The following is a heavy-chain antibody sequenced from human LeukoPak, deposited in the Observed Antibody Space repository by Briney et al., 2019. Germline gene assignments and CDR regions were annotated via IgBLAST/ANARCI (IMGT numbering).Heavy chain of an antibody. V-gene: IGHV3-21*01. CDR2: ISSSSSYI. J-gene: IGHJ4*02. D-gene: IGHD2-2*01. CDR1: GFTSFSGHW. Sequence: PGGSLRLSCTVSGFTSFSGHWMSWVRQAPGKGREWVSSISSSSSYIYYADSVKGRFTISRDNAKNSLYLQMNSLRAEDTAVYYCARVIPPGTIDYWGQGTLVTVSS. CDR3: ARVIPPGTIDY.